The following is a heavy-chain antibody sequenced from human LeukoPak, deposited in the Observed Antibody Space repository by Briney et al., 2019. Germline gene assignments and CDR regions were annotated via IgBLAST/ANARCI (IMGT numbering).Heavy chain of an antibody. Sequence: GASVKVSCKASGYTFTGYYMHWVRQAPGQGLEWMGWINPNSGGTNYAQKLQGRVTMTTDTSTSTAYMELRSLRSDDTAVYYCARDLGSNLYSSGWQLTYYYYYGMDVWGQGTTVTVSS. CDR2: INPNSGGT. D-gene: IGHD6-19*01. CDR3: ARDLGSNLYSSGWQLTYYYYYGMDV. CDR1: GYTFTGYY. V-gene: IGHV1-2*02. J-gene: IGHJ6*02.